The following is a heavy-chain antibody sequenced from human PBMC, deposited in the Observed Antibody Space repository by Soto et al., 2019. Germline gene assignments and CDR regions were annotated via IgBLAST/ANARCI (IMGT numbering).Heavy chain of an antibody. J-gene: IGHJ6*02. Sequence: GASVKVSCKASGGTFSSYAISWVRQAPGQGLEWMGGIIPIFGTANYAQKFQGRVTITADESTSTAYMELSSLRSEDTAVYYCARDRDCSSTSCKSPYYYYGMDVWGQGTTVTVSS. D-gene: IGHD2-2*01. CDR2: IIPIFGTA. CDR3: ARDRDCSSTSCKSPYYYYGMDV. CDR1: GGTFSSYA. V-gene: IGHV1-69*13.